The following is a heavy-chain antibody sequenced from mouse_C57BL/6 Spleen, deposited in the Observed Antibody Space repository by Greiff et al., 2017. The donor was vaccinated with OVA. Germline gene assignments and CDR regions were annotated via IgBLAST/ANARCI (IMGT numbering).Heavy chain of an antibody. V-gene: IGHV1-55*01. J-gene: IGHJ2*01. CDR2: IYPGSGST. D-gene: IGHD1-1*01. Sequence: QVQLQQPGAELVKPGASVKMSCKASGYTFTSYWITWVKQRPGQGLEWIGDIYPGSGSTNYNEKFKSKATLTVDTSSSTAYMQLSGLTSEDSAVYYCARGPLDATRGYWGQGTTLTVSS. CDR3: ARGPLDATRGY. CDR1: GYTFTSYW.